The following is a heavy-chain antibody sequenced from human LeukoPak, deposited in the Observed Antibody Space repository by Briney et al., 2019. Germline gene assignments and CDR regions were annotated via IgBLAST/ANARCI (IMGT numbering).Heavy chain of an antibody. CDR2: IRGYNGQT. J-gene: IGHJ4*02. V-gene: IGHV1-18*01. CDR3: ARQPSGTTYFDY. D-gene: IGHD1-7*01. CDR1: RYTLRSYH. Sequence: GSAVKDSCKTARYTLRSYHLTWVRQAPGRGLEWMGWIRGYNGQTNYAQNFQGRVTLTTDTYTNTAYMELRSLGSDDTAVYFCARQPSGTTYFDYWGQGTLVTVSS.